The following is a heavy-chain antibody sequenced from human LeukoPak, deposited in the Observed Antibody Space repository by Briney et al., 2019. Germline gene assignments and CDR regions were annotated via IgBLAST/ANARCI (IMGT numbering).Heavy chain of an antibody. CDR2: IYYSGST. CDR1: GGSISSYY. J-gene: IGHJ4*02. CDR3: ARHSRARGVMERNFDY. Sequence: PSETLSLTCTVSGGSISSYYWSWIRQPPGKGLEWIGSIYYSGSTYYNPSLKSRVTISVDTSKNQFSLKLSSVTAADTAVYYCARHSRARGVMERNFDYWGQGTLVTVSS. D-gene: IGHD3-10*01. V-gene: IGHV4-39*01.